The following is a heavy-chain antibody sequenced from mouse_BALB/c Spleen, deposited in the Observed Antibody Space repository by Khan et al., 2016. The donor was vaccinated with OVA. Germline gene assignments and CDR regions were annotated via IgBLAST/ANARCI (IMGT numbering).Heavy chain of an antibody. Sequence: VQLQQSGTVLVRPGALVSLSCTASGFNIKDYYIHWVKQTPAQGLEWLGWIYPDNGKTIYAPNFQGQASLKADTSSHTAYLPLSRLTSEATAVYYCPRAILLEFNYRCQGTTLIVSS. CDR2: IYPDNGKT. CDR3: PRAILLEFNY. J-gene: IGHJ2*01. V-gene: IGHV14-1*02. CDR1: GFNIKDYY.